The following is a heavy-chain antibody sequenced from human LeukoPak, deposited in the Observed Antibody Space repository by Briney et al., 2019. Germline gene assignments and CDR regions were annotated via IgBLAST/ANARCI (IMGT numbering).Heavy chain of an antibody. CDR3: TSGTCYYDSTGLGHWFDP. CDR1: GYTFTGYY. CDR2: INPNSGGT. J-gene: IGHJ5*02. V-gene: IGHV1-2*02. Sequence: ASVKVSCKASGYTFTGYYMHWVRQAPGQGLEWMGWINPNSGGTNYAQKFQGRVTMTWDTSISTAYMELSSLRSDDTAVYYCTSGTCYYDSTGLGHWFDPWGQGTLVTVSS. D-gene: IGHD3-22*01.